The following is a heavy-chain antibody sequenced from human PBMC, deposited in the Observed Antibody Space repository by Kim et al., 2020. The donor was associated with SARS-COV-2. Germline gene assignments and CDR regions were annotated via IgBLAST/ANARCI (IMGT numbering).Heavy chain of an antibody. V-gene: IGHV4-59*13. CDR2: IYFSGST. J-gene: IGHJ3*02. D-gene: IGHD4-17*01. CDR3: AREGRATVVTWNAFDI. Sequence: SETLSLTCTVSGGSISGYYWNWIRQPPGKGLEWIGYIYFSGSTNYNPSLKSRVTISVDTSKNQFSLKLSSVTAADTAVYYCAREGRATVVTWNAFDIWG. CDR1: GGSISGYY.